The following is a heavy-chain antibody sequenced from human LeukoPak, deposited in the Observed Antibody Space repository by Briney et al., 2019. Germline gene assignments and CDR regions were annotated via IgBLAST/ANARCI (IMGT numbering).Heavy chain of an antibody. CDR1: GGSISSGDYY. CDR2: IYYSGST. J-gene: IGHJ4*02. Sequence: SETLSLTCTVSGGSISSGDYYWSWIRQPPGKGLEWIGYIYYSGSTYYNPSLKSRVTISVDTSKNQFSLKLSSMTAADTAVYYCARAAVYCSSTSCSGGLIDYWGQGTLVTVSS. D-gene: IGHD2-2*01. V-gene: IGHV4-30-4*01. CDR3: ARAAVYCSSTSCSGGLIDY.